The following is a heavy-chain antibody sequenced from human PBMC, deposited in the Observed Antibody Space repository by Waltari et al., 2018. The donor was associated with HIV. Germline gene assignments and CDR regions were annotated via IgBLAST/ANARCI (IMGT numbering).Heavy chain of an antibody. D-gene: IGHD3-22*01. Sequence: EVQLLESGGGLVQPGGSLRLSCAASGFTFSSHAMRWVRQAPGKGLEWVSAISGSGGSTYYADSVKGRFTISRDNSKNTLYLQMNSLRAEDTAVYYCAKDESLVTMMGYWGQGTLVTVSS. J-gene: IGHJ4*02. CDR1: GFTFSSHA. V-gene: IGHV3-23*01. CDR3: AKDESLVTMMGY. CDR2: ISGSGGST.